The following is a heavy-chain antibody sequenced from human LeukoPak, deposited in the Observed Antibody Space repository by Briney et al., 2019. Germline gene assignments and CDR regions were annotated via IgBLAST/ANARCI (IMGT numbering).Heavy chain of an antibody. CDR1: GGTFSSYA. CDR3: ASYDSSGYYQRGAFDI. CDR2: IIPIFGTA. D-gene: IGHD3-22*01. V-gene: IGHV1-69*05. Sequence: SVKVSCKASGGTFSSYAISWVRQAPGQGLEWMGGIIPIFGTANYAQKFQGRVTITTDESTSTAYMELSSLRSEDTAVYYCASYDSSGYYQRGAFDIWGQGTMVTVSS. J-gene: IGHJ3*02.